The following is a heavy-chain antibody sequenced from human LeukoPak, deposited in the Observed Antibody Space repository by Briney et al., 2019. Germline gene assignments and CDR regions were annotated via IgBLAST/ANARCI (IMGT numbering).Heavy chain of an antibody. CDR1: GYTFTGYY. D-gene: IGHD5-12*01. V-gene: IGHV1-2*02. J-gene: IGHJ4*02. CDR3: ARVGGGYSGYDFFDY. Sequence: RASVKVSCKASGYTFTGYYMHWVRQAPGQGLEWMGWINPNSGGTNYAQKFQGRVTMTRDTSISTAYMELSRLRSDDTAVYYCARVGGGYSGYDFFDYWGQGTLVTVSS. CDR2: INPNSGGT.